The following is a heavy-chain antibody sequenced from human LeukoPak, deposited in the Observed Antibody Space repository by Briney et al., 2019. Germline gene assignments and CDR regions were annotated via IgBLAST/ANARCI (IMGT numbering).Heavy chain of an antibody. J-gene: IGHJ4*02. V-gene: IGHV3-7*01. Sequence: GGSLRLSCAASGFTFSNDWMSWVHQAPGKGLEWVANINQDGSEKYYVDSVKGRFTISRDNAKNSLYLQMSSLRAEDTAVYYCARGSGEFDYWGQGTLVTVSS. CDR3: ARGSGEFDY. D-gene: IGHD3-10*01. CDR1: GFTFSNDW. CDR2: INQDGSEK.